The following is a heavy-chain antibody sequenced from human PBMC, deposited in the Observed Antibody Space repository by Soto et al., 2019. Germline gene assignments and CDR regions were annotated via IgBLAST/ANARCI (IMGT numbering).Heavy chain of an antibody. CDR2: IIPIFGTA. CDR1: GGTFSSYA. V-gene: IGHV1-69*13. D-gene: IGHD5-18*01. CDR3: ARGYSYAGGLFDY. J-gene: IGHJ4*02. Sequence: SVKVSCKASGGTFSSYAISWVRQAPGQGLEWMGGIIPIFGTANYAQKFQGRVTITADESTSTAYMELSSLRSEDTAVYYCARGYSYAGGLFDYWGQGTLVTVSS.